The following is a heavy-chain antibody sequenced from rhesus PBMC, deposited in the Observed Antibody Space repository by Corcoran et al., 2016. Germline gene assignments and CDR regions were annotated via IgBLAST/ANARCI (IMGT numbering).Heavy chain of an antibody. CDR2: IGGSSGIT. D-gene: IGHD3-3*01. CDR3: ARDRTTYYKIWTGGLDS. V-gene: IGHV4-127*01. J-gene: IGHJ6*01. Sequence: QVQLQESGPGLVKPSETLSLPCAVSGYSISSGSGWRWIRQPPGKGLEWLGYIGGSSGITNYNPALKSRVTISKDTSKNQFSLKLSSVTAADTAVYYCARDRTTYYKIWTGGLDSWGQGVVVTVSS. CDR1: GYSISSGSG.